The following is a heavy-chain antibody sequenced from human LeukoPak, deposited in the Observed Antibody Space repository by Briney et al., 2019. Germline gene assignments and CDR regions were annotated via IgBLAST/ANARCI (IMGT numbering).Heavy chain of an antibody. CDR1: GFTFSSYG. CDR3: ARDDTAAAGRNYYYYGMDV. D-gene: IGHD6-13*01. J-gene: IGHJ6*02. CDR2: IWYDGSNK. V-gene: IGHV3-33*01. Sequence: GRSLRLSCAASGFTFSSYGMHWVRQAPGKGLEWVAVIWYDGSNKYYADSVKGRFTISRDNSKNTLYLQMNSLRAEDTAVYYCARDDTAAAGRNYYYYGMDVWGQGTTVTVSS.